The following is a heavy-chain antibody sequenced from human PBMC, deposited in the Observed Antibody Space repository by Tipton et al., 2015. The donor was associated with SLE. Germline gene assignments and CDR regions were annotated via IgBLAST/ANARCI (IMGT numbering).Heavy chain of an antibody. CDR1: GGSFSSYA. CDR2: IIPIFGTA. CDR3: ARGHCRSSSCSPLEYYFYYMDV. V-gene: IGHV1-69*05. J-gene: IGHJ6*03. D-gene: IGHD2-2*01. Sequence: QLVQSGAEVKKPGSSVKVSCKASGGSFSSYAISWVRQAPGQGLEWMGGIIPIFGTANYAQKFQGRVTITTDESTSTAYMELSSLRSEDTAVYYCARGHCRSSSCSPLEYYFYYMDVWGKGTTVTVSS.